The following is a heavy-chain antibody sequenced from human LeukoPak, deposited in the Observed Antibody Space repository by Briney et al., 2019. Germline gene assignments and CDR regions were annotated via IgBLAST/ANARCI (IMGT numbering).Heavy chain of an antibody. V-gene: IGHV1-46*01. D-gene: IGHD3-16*01. CDR2: INPSGCST. Sequence: ASVKVSCKASGYTFTSYYMHWVRQAPGQGLEWMGIINPSGCSTSYAQKFQGRVTMTRDMSTSTVYMELSSLRSEDTAVYYCAREEVVGGGWFDPWGQGTLVTVSS. CDR1: GYTFTSYY. CDR3: AREEVVGGGWFDP. J-gene: IGHJ5*02.